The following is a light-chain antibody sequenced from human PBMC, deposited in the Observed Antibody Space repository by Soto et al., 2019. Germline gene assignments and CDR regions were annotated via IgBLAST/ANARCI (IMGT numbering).Light chain of an antibody. CDR2: GAS. J-gene: IGKJ1*01. V-gene: IGKV3-15*01. CDR1: QSVSRS. CDR3: QQYSNWWT. Sequence: EIVMTQSPATLSVSPGERATLSCRASQSVSRSLAWYQQKPGQAPRLLIYGASTRATGIPARFSGSGSGTDFTLTISSPQSEDFAVYYCQQYSNWWTFGQGTKVEIK.